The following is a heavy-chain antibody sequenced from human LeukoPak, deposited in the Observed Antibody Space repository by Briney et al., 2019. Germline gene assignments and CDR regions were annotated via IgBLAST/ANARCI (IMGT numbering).Heavy chain of an antibody. D-gene: IGHD6-13*01. Sequence: GGSLRLSCAASGFTFSSYAMSWVRQAPGKGLEWVSAISGSGGSTYYADSVKGRFTISRDNSKNTLYLQMNSLGAEDTAVYYCAKAGYSSSWFREFDYWGQGTLVTVSS. V-gene: IGHV3-23*01. J-gene: IGHJ4*02. CDR3: AKAGYSSSWFREFDY. CDR2: ISGSGGST. CDR1: GFTFSSYA.